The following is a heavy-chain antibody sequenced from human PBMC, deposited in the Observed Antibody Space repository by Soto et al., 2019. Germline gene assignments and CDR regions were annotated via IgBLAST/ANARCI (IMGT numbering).Heavy chain of an antibody. CDR3: AGTSARGSWLRAAAGYYFDY. D-gene: IGHD5-12*01. J-gene: IGHJ4*02. V-gene: IGHV4-31*03. CDR2: IYYSGST. Sequence: QVQLQESGPGLVKPSQTLSLTCTVSGGSISSGGYYWSWIRQHPGKGLEWIGYIYYSGSTYYNPSLKSRVTISVDTSKNQFSLKLSSVTAADTAVYYCAGTSARGSWLRAAAGYYFDYWGQGTLVTVSS. CDR1: GGSISSGGYY.